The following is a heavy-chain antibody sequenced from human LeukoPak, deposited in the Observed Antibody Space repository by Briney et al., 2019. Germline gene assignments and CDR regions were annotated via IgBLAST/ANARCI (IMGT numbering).Heavy chain of an antibody. J-gene: IGHJ4*02. CDR2: IHSGGST. CDR1: GFTVSSNY. V-gene: IGHV3-53*01. CDR3: VREGYSSGWFRN. D-gene: IGHD6-19*01. Sequence: GGSLRLSCAASGFTVSSNYMSWVCQAPGEGLEWVSVIHSGGSTYYADSVKGRFTISRDSSKNTLYLQMNSLRAEDTAVYYCVREGYSSGWFRNWGQGTLVIVSS.